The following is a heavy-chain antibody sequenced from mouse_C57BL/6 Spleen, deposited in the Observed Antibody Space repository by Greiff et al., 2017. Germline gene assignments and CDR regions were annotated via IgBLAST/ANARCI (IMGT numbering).Heavy chain of an antibody. D-gene: IGHD2-4*01. CDR2: LNPNNGGT. CDR3: AREDYDGARFAY. J-gene: IGHJ3*01. Sequence: EVQLQESGPELVKPGASVKIPCKASGYTFTDYNMDWVKQSHGKSLEWIGDLNPNNGGTIYNQKFKGKATLTVDKSSSTAYMELRSLTSADTAGYDCAREDYDGARFAYWGKGTLVTVSA. V-gene: IGHV1-18*01. CDR1: GYTFTDYN.